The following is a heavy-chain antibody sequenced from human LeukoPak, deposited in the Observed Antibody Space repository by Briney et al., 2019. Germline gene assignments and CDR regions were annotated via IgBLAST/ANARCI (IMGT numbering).Heavy chain of an antibody. Sequence: ASVKVSCKASGYTFTGYYMHWVRQAPGQGLEWMGWINPNSGGTNYAQKFQGRVTMTRDTSISTAYMELSRLRSDDTAVYYCARVVGYSSYYYNSSGYYYEFDYWGQGTLVTVSS. CDR3: ARVVGYSSYYYNSSGYYYEFDY. CDR1: GYTFTGYY. CDR2: INPNSGGT. D-gene: IGHD3-22*01. V-gene: IGHV1-2*02. J-gene: IGHJ4*02.